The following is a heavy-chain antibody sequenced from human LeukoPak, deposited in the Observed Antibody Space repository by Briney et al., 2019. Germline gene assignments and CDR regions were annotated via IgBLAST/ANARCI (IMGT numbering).Heavy chain of an antibody. CDR2: ISSRGDII. Sequence: GGSLRLSCAASGFTFISYSMNWVRQAPGKGLEWLSYISSRGDIIYYAESVKGRLTISRDNSKNTLYLQMNSLRAEDTAVYYCAKGDDYGDYGDDYWGQGTLVTVSS. V-gene: IGHV3-48*01. J-gene: IGHJ4*02. CDR1: GFTFISYS. D-gene: IGHD4-17*01. CDR3: AKGDDYGDYGDDY.